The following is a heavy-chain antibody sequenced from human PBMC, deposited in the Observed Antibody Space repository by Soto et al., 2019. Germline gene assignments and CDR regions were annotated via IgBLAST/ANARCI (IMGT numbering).Heavy chain of an antibody. D-gene: IGHD5-12*01. CDR1: GYSISSGWF. Sequence: PSESLSLTCAVSGYSISSGWFWGWLRPPPGKGLEWIANMYHDGNTHYNPSLKSRVTMSVDKSKNQFSLKLNSVTAADTAVYYCARESYSGYHSYDYWGQGILVTVSS. CDR2: MYHDGNT. CDR3: ARESYSGYHSYDY. J-gene: IGHJ4*02. V-gene: IGHV4-38-2*02.